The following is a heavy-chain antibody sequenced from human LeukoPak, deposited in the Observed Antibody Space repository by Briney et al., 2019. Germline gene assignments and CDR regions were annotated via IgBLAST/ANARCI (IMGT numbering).Heavy chain of an antibody. D-gene: IGHD3-9*01. V-gene: IGHV3-7*01. CDR1: GFTFSSYW. CDR3: ARGYYDILTGYPKTYYYYYMDV. CDR2: IKQDGSEK. Sequence: GGSLTLSCAASGFTFSSYWMSWVRQAPGKGLEWVANIKQDGSEKYYVDSVKGRFTISRDNAKNSLYLQMNSLRAEDTAVYYCARGYYDILTGYPKTYYYYYMDVWGKGTTVTISS. J-gene: IGHJ6*03.